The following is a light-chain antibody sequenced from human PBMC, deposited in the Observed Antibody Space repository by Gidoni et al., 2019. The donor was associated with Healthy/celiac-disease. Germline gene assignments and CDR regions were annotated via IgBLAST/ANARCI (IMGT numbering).Light chain of an antibody. J-gene: IGLJ2*01. CDR2: GNS. CDR3: QSYDSSLSGSDVV. Sequence: QSVLSQPPSVSVAPGQRVPIPCTGSSSNIGAGYDVHWYQQLPGTAPKLLIYGNSNRPSGVPDRFSGSKSGTSASLAITGLQAEDEADYYCQSYDSSLSGSDVVFGGGTKLTVL. CDR1: SSNIGAGYD. V-gene: IGLV1-40*01.